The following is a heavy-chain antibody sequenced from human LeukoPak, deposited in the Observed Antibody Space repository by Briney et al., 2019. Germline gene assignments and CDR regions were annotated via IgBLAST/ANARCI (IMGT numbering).Heavy chain of an antibody. CDR1: GFTFSSYA. CDR2: ISYDGSNK. J-gene: IGHJ4*02. CDR3: ARDEGYGSGSYYPYYFDY. Sequence: GRSLRLSCAASGFTFSSYAMHWVRQAPGKGLEWVAVISYDGSNKYYADSVKGRFTISRDNSKNTLYLQMNSLRAEDTAVYYCARDEGYGSGSYYPYYFDYWGQGTLVTVSS. V-gene: IGHV3-30-3*01. D-gene: IGHD3-10*01.